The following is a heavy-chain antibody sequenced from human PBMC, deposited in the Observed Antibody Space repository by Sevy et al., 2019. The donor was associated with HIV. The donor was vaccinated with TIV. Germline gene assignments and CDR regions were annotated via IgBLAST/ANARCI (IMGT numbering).Heavy chain of an antibody. CDR1: GGTFSSYG. Sequence: ASVKVSCKASGGTFSSYGITWVRQAPGQGLEWMGEIIPIFGSENYGQTFQGRVTMTADQSTSTAYMELSSLRSADTAVYYCARGGGLSPHHWLDPWGQGTLVTVSS. CDR3: ARGGGLSPHHWLDP. CDR2: IIPIFGSE. J-gene: IGHJ5*02. V-gene: IGHV1-69*13. D-gene: IGHD3-16*01.